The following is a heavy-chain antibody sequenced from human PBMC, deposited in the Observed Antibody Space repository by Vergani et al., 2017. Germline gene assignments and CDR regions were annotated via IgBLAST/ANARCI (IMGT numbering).Heavy chain of an antibody. Sequence: QLQLQESGPGLVKPSATLYLTCSVSGASIRSSNYYWGWIRQPPGKGLEWIASIYYSGSTYYHPSLKSRVTISVDTSKNQFSLKLSSLTAADTAVYFCARHSXVEWLVKLGWIDPWGQGSLVTVSS. D-gene: IGHD6-19*01. J-gene: IGHJ5*02. CDR2: IYYSGST. V-gene: IGHV4-39*01. CDR1: GASIRSSNYY. CDR3: ARHSXVEWLVKLGWIDP.